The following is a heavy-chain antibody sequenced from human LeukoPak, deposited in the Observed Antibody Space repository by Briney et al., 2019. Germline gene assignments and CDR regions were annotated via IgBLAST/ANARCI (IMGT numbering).Heavy chain of an antibody. D-gene: IGHD6-19*01. CDR3: AGGYNTGRYYFDY. Sequence: GGSLRLSCAGSGFTFSNYAMTWVRQAPGKGLEWVSAISAGGGATYYADSVKGRFTISRDNSKNTLYLQVSSLRAEDTALYYCAGGYNTGRYYFDYWGQGTLVTVSS. J-gene: IGHJ4*02. CDR1: GFTFSNYA. CDR2: ISAGGGAT. V-gene: IGHV3-23*01.